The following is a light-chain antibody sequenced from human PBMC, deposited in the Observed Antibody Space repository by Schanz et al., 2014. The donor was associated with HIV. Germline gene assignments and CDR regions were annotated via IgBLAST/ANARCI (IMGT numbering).Light chain of an antibody. CDR2: ATS. V-gene: IGKV3-20*01. J-gene: IGKJ4*01. Sequence: EIVLTQSPGTLSLSPGERTTLSCRASQSVSNNYLAWYQQKPGQAPRLVIYATSTRAAGIPDRFSGSGSGTDFTLTISSLQAEDVAVYYCQQYNNWPPITFGGGTKVEIK. CDR1: QSVSNNY. CDR3: QQYNNWPPIT.